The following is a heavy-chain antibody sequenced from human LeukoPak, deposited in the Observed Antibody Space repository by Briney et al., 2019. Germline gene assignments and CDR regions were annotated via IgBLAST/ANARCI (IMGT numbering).Heavy chain of an antibody. Sequence: SETLSLTCVVYGGSWIRQPPGKGLEWIGYIHYSGTTNYNPSLESRVTMFSDTSKNQFSLKLRSVTAADTAVYYCVYTRGWTNFYYYGMDVWGQGTTVTVSS. CDR3: VYTRGWTNFYYYGMDV. J-gene: IGHJ6*02. CDR2: IHYSGTT. CDR1: GGS. D-gene: IGHD6-19*01. V-gene: IGHV4-59*12.